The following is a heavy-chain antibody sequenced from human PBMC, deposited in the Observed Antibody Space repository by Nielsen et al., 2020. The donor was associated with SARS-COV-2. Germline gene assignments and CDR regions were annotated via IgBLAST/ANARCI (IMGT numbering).Heavy chain of an antibody. V-gene: IGHV3-23*01. CDR1: GFTFSSYA. CDR2: ISGSGGST. D-gene: IGHD6-19*01. CDR3: ANGHPYSSGWRHNFDY. J-gene: IGHJ4*02. Sequence: GGSLRLSCAASGFTFSSYAMSWVRQAPGKGLEWVSAISGSGGSTYYADSVKGRFTISRDNSKNTLYLQMNSLRAEDTAVYYCANGHPYSSGWRHNFDYWGQGTLVTVSS.